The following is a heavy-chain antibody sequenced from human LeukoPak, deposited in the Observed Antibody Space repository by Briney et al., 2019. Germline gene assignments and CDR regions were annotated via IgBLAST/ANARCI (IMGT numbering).Heavy chain of an antibody. Sequence: ASVKVSCKASGYTFTSYDINWVRQATGQGLEWMGWMNPNSGNTGYAQKFQGRVTMTRNTSISTAYMELSSLRSEDTAVYYCAGERGYCSGGSCYRPRRFDPWGQGTLVTVSS. J-gene: IGHJ5*02. CDR1: GYTFTSYD. D-gene: IGHD2-15*01. V-gene: IGHV1-8*01. CDR2: MNPNSGNT. CDR3: AGERGYCSGGSCYRPRRFDP.